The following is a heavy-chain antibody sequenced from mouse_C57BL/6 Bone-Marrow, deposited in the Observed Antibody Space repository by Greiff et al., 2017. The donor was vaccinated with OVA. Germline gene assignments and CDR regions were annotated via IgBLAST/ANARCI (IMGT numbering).Heavy chain of an antibody. Sequence: EVMLVESGGGLVKPGGSLKLSCAASGFTFSDYGMHWVRQAPEKGLEWVAYISSGSSTIYYADTVKGRFTISRDNAKNTLFLQMPSLRSEDTAMYYCARSDYDYFDYWGQGTTLTVSS. CDR1: GFTFSDYG. CDR3: ARSDYDYFDY. CDR2: ISSGSSTI. D-gene: IGHD2-4*01. J-gene: IGHJ2*01. V-gene: IGHV5-17*01.